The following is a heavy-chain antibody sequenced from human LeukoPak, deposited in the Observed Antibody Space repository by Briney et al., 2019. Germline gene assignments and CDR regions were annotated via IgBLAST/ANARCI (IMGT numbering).Heavy chain of an antibody. V-gene: IGHV3-9*01. Sequence: GGSLRLSCAASGFTVSSNYMRWVRQAPGKGLEWVSGISWNSGSIGYADSVKGRFTISRDNAKNSLYLQMNSLRAEDTALYYCARSSSSSWRYYYYYGMDVWGQGTTVTVSS. CDR3: ARSSSSSWRYYYYYGMDV. CDR1: GFTVSSNY. CDR2: ISWNSGSI. D-gene: IGHD6-13*01. J-gene: IGHJ6*02.